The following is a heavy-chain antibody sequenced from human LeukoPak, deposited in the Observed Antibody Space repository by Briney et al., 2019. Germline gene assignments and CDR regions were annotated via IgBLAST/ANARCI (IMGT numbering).Heavy chain of an antibody. CDR1: GFTFSNYA. V-gene: IGHV3-23*01. Sequence: GGSPRLSCAASGFTFSNYAMSWVRQALGKGLEWVSAVNYNGDSTYYTDSVKGRFTISRDNSKNTLYLQMNTLRAEDTAIYYCAKEQWLVWGQGTLVTVSS. J-gene: IGHJ4*02. D-gene: IGHD6-19*01. CDR2: VNYNGDST. CDR3: AKEQWLV.